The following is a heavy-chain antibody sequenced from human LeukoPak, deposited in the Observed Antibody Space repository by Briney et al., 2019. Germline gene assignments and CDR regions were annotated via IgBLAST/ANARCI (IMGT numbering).Heavy chain of an antibody. CDR3: ARDSDILKWATAGNYYGMDV. Sequence: GRSLRLSCAASGFTFSSYGMHWVRQAPGKGLEWVAVIWYDGSNKYYADSVKGRFTISRDNSKNTLYLQMNSLRAEDTAVYYCARDSDILKWATAGNYYGMDVWGQGTTVTVSS. CDR1: GFTFSSYG. V-gene: IGHV3-33*01. J-gene: IGHJ6*02. CDR2: IWYDGSNK. D-gene: IGHD5-12*01.